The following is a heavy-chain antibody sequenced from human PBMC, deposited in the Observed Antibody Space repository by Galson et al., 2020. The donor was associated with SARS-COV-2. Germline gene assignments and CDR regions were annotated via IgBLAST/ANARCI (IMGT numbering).Heavy chain of an antibody. D-gene: IGHD4-17*01. CDR2: IHYSGNT. Sequence: SETLSLTCTVSGGSISSSSYYWGWIRQPPGQGLEWIGNIHYSGNTYYNPSLKSRVTMSVDTSKNQLSLKLSSVTAADTAVYYCARVGTTVTTGSLDYWGQGTLLTVSS. V-gene: IGHV4-39*07. CDR1: GGSISSSSYY. CDR3: ARVGTTVTTGSLDY. J-gene: IGHJ4*02.